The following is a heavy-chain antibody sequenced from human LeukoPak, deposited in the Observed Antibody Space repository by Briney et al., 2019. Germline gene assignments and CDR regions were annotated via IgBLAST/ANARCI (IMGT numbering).Heavy chain of an antibody. CDR1: GFTFSSYG. Sequence: GGSLRLSCAASGFTFSSYGMHWVRQAPGKGLEWVAVIWYDGSNKYYADSVKGRFTISRDNSKNTLYLQMNSLRAEDTAVYYCAKDQSTSNYDFWSGYYHNEGPDDYWGQGTLVTVSS. CDR2: IWYDGSNK. J-gene: IGHJ4*02. D-gene: IGHD3-3*01. CDR3: AKDQSTSNYDFWSGYYHNEGPDDY. V-gene: IGHV3-30*02.